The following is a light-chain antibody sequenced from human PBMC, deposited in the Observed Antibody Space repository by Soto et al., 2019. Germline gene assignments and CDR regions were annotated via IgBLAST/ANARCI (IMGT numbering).Light chain of an antibody. CDR3: QQYGPRTLQSGTSPWQT. Sequence: EIVVTQSPGTLSLSPGERATLSCSASQTVSSTYLAWDQQKPGQAPGLLISGAFTMATGMPDRFSGSGSGTDFTLTISRLDAPEFAKYYAQQYGPRTLQSGTSPWQTFGGGNKVEIK. CDR1: QTVSSTY. J-gene: IGKJ4*01. V-gene: IGKV3-20*01. CDR2: GAF.